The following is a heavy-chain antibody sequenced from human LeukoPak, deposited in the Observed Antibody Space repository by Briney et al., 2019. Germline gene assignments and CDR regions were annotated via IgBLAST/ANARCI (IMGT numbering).Heavy chain of an antibody. CDR2: ISYDGSNK. Sequence: GGSLRLSCAASGFTFSSYGMHWVRQAPGKGLEWVAVISYDGSNKYYADSVKGRFTISRDNSKNTPYLQMNSLRAEDTAVYYCAKDRYYYDSSGDFDYWGQGTLVTVSS. CDR1: GFTFSSYG. D-gene: IGHD3-22*01. CDR3: AKDRYYYDSSGDFDY. V-gene: IGHV3-30*18. J-gene: IGHJ4*02.